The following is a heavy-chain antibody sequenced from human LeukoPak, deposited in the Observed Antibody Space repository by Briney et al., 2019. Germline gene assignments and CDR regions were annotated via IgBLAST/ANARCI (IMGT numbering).Heavy chain of an antibody. D-gene: IGHD5-12*01. CDR2: IYYSGST. Sequence: PSQTLSLTCTVSGGSISSGGYYWSWIRQHPGKGLEWIGYIYYSGSTYYNPSLKSRVTISVDTSKNQFSLKLSSVTAADTAVYYGGRDGGSGYDFDYWGQGPLVTVSS. J-gene: IGHJ4*02. V-gene: IGHV4-31*03. CDR3: GRDGGSGYDFDY. CDR1: GGSISSGGYY.